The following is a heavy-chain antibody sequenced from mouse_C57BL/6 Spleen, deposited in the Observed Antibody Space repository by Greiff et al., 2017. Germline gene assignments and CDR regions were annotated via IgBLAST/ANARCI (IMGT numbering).Heavy chain of an antibody. J-gene: IGHJ3*01. CDR3: ARYWLRSFAY. Sequence: QVQLQQSGAELVRPGTSVKVSCKASGYAFTNYLIEWVKQRPGQGLEWIGVINPGSGGTNYNEKFKGKATLTADKSSSTAYMQLSSLTSEDSAVYFCARYWLRSFAYWGQGTLVTVSA. CDR1: GYAFTNYL. V-gene: IGHV1-54*01. CDR2: INPGSGGT. D-gene: IGHD1-1*01.